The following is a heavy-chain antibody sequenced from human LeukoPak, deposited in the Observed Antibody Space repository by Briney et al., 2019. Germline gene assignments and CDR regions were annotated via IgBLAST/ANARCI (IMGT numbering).Heavy chain of an antibody. CDR1: GFTFSSYA. J-gene: IGHJ4*02. V-gene: IGHV3-23*01. D-gene: IGHD3-3*01. CDR3: ARYYYYDFGSGYYGYFDY. Sequence: GGSLRLSCAASGFTFSSYAMSWVRQAPGKGLEWVSAISGSGGSTYYADSVKGRFTISRDNSKNTLYLQMNSLGAEDTAVYYCARYYYYDFGSGYYGYFDYWGQGTLVTVSS. CDR2: ISGSGGST.